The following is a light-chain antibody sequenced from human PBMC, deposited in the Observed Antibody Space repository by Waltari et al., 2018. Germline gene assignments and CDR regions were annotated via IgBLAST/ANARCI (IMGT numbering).Light chain of an antibody. CDR2: GAS. Sequence: EIVMTQSPATLSVSPGERATLSCRASQSVSSNLAWYQQKPGQAPRLLSYGASTRATGIPARFSGSGSGTESTLTISSMQSEDFAGYYRQQYNNWPPAYTFGQGTKLEIK. J-gene: IGKJ2*01. CDR3: QQYNNWPPAYT. V-gene: IGKV3-15*01. CDR1: QSVSSN.